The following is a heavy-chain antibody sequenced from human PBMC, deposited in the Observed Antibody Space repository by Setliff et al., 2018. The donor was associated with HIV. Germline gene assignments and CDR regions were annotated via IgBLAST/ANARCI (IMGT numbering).Heavy chain of an antibody. D-gene: IGHD3-22*01. V-gene: IGHV4-39*01. J-gene: IGHJ4*02. CDR1: GGSISNSRYY. Sequence: LSLTCTVSGGSISNSRYYWSWIRQPPGKGLEWIGSIYYSGSTYYNPSLKSRVTVSMDMSRNQFSVKLNSATAADTAVYYCARQAWHYDRDGYFIDYWGQGMLVTVSS. CDR3: ARQAWHYDRDGYFIDY. CDR2: IYYSGST.